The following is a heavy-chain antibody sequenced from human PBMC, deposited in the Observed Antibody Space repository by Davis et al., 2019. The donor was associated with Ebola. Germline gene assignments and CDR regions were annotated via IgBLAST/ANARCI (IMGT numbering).Heavy chain of an antibody. J-gene: IGHJ6*02. CDR1: GFSFSSYW. CDR2: ISGSGGST. Sequence: GESLKISCAASGFSFSSYWMSWVRQAPGKGLEWVSAISGSGGSTYYADSVKGRFTISRDNSKNTLYLQMNSLRAEDTAVYYCAKGTASTYYYGSGSYGLYGMDVWGQGTTVTVSS. D-gene: IGHD3-10*01. CDR3: AKGTASTYYYGSGSYGLYGMDV. V-gene: IGHV3-23*01.